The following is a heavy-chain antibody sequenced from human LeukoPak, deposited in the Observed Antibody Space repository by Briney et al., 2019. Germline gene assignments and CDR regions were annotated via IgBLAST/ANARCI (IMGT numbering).Heavy chain of an antibody. V-gene: IGHV4-39*07. CDR3: ATQYDFWSGYYTTQGAFDI. CDR2: LQYRGST. J-gene: IGHJ3*02. Sequence: PSETLSLTCSVSGGSISSSSSYWGWIRQSPGKGLEWIGSLQYRGSTYYNPSLKSRVTISVDTSKNQFSLKLSSVTAADTAVYYCATQYDFWSGYYTTQGAFDIWGQGTMVIVSS. D-gene: IGHD3-3*01. CDR1: GGSISSSSSY.